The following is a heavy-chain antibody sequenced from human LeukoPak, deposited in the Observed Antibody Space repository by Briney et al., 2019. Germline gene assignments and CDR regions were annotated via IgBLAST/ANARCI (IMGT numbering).Heavy chain of an antibody. J-gene: IGHJ6*02. CDR2: ISVGGANT. V-gene: IGHV3-23*01. Sequence: HSGPCLRPAWAASGLSVSNSGMGSASHQARNGMEWESCISVGGANTNYAESVKGRLTISRDNSKNTMYLQMNTLRTPEPAVYHCAKDASDLNGYFDGMDVWGQGATVTVSS. CDR1: GLSVSNSG. CDR3: AKDASDLNGYFDGMDV. D-gene: IGHD3-9*01.